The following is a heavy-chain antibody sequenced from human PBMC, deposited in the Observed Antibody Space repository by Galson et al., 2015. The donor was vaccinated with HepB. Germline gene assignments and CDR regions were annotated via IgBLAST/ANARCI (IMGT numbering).Heavy chain of an antibody. CDR3: ARDRSEDFWSGYYNPPPYDAFDI. CDR2: INAGNGNT. Sequence: SVKVSCKASGYTFTSYAMHWVRQAPGQRLEWMGWINAGNGNTKYSQKFQGRVTITRDTSASTAYMELSSLRSEDTAVYYCARDRSEDFWSGYYNPPPYDAFDIWGQGTMVTVSS. CDR1: GYTFTSYA. J-gene: IGHJ3*02. D-gene: IGHD3-3*01. V-gene: IGHV1-3*01.